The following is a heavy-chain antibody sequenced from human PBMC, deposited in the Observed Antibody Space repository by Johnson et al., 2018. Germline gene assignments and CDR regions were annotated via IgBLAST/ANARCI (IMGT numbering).Heavy chain of an antibody. D-gene: IGHD5-24*01. CDR1: GDSISGYS. J-gene: IGHJ3*02. V-gene: IGHV4-59*01. CDR2: IYYIGST. CDR3: AREMEMTDRHAFDI. Sequence: QVQLQESGPGLVKPSETLSLTCTVSGDSISGYSWSWIRQPPGKGLEWIGFIYYIGSTNYNPSLKSRVTISIDMSNNQFSLKLSSVTAADTAVYYCAREMEMTDRHAFDIWGQGTMVTVSS.